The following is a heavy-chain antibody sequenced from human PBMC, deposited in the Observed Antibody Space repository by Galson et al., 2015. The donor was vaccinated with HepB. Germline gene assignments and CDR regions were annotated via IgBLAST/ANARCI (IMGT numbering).Heavy chain of an antibody. CDR2: IIPILGIA. J-gene: IGHJ4*02. D-gene: IGHD6-19*01. V-gene: IGHV1-69*02. CDR3: ARVGYSSGWTEGYYFDY. Sequence: SVKVSCKASGGTFSSYTISWVRQAPGQGLEWKGRIIPILGIANYAQKFQGRVTITADKSTSTAYMELSSLRSEDTAVYYCARVGYSSGWTEGYYFDYWGQGTLVTVSS. CDR1: GGTFSSYT.